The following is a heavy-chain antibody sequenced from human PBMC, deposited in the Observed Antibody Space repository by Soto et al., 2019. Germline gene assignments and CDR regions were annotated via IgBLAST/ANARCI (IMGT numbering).Heavy chain of an antibody. D-gene: IGHD3-3*01. CDR3: ASEPTTIFGVVPSRSGMDV. J-gene: IGHJ6*02. Sequence: VASVKVSCKASGYTFTSYGISWVRQAPGQGLEWMGWISAYNGNTNYAQKLQGRVTMTTDTSTSTAYMELRSLRSDDTAVYYCASEPTTIFGVVPSRSGMDVWGQGTTVTVSS. CDR1: GYTFTSYG. V-gene: IGHV1-18*04. CDR2: ISAYNGNT.